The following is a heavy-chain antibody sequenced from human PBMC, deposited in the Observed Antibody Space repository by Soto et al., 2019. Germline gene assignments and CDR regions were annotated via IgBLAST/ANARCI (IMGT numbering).Heavy chain of an antibody. CDR2: ISGSGGST. Sequence: GGSLRLSCAASGFTFSSYAMSWVRQAPGKGLEWVSAISGSGGSTYYADSVKGRFTISRDNSKNTLYLQMNSLRAEDTAVYYCVISLVVVAATIYYFDYRGQGTLVSVSS. J-gene: IGHJ4*02. CDR3: VISLVVVAATIYYFDY. D-gene: IGHD2-15*01. V-gene: IGHV3-23*01. CDR1: GFTFSSYA.